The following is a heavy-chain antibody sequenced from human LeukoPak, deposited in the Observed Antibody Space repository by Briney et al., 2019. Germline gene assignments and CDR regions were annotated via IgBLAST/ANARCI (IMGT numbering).Heavy chain of an antibody. D-gene: IGHD3-3*01. CDR1: GGSISSGSYY. J-gene: IGHJ4*02. CDR2: IYTSGST. V-gene: IGHV4-61*02. Sequence: SETLSLTCTVSGGSISSGSYYWSWIRQPAGKGLEWIGRIYTSGSTNYNPSLKSRVTISVDTSKNQFSLKLSSVTAADTAVYYCARDKYYDFWNYFDYWGQGTLVTVSS. CDR3: ARDKYYDFWNYFDY.